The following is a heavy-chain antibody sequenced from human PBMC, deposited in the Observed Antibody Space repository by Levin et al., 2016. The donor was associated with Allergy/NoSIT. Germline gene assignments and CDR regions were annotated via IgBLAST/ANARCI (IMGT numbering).Heavy chain of an antibody. V-gene: IGHV4-59*08. J-gene: IGHJ3*02. CDR2: IYYSGTT. D-gene: IGHD3-10*01. Sequence: WIRQPPGKGLEWIGYIYYSGTTNYNPSLKSRVTVSVDTSKNQFSLKLSSVTAADTAVYFCARHLWFAEENAFDIWGQGTVVTVSS. CDR3: ARHLWFAEENAFDI.